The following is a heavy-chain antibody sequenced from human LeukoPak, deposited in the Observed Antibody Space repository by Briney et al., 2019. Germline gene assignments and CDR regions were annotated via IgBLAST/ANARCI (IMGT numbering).Heavy chain of an antibody. CDR3: ARNRGGGSGYSDY. V-gene: IGHV3-7*05. D-gene: IGHD3-22*01. CDR1: GFTFSSYW. J-gene: IGHJ4*02. Sequence: GGSLRLSCTASGFTFSSYWMDWVRQAPGKGLEWVAIIKSDGSDKYYVDSVKGRFTVSKDNAKNSLYLQMNSLRAEDTAMYYCARNRGGGSGYSDYWGQGTLVTVSS. CDR2: IKSDGSDK.